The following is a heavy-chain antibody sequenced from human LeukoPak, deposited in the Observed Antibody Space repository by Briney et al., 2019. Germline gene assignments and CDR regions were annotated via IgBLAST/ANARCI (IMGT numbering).Heavy chain of an antibody. V-gene: IGHV1-69*01. J-gene: IGHJ6*02. CDR1: GGTFGSYA. D-gene: IGHD6-19*01. Sequence: ASVKVSCKASGGTFGSYAISWVRQAPGQGLEWMGGIIPIFGTANYAQKFQGRVTITADESTSTAYMELSSLRSEDTAVYYCAREGYSSGWPEPRNYYYYGMDVWGQGTTVTVSS. CDR3: AREGYSSGWPEPRNYYYYGMDV. CDR2: IIPIFGTA.